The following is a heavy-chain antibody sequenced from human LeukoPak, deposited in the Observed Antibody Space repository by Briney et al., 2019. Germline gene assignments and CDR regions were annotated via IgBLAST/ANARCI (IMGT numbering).Heavy chain of an antibody. CDR1: GGSISSYY. J-gene: IGHJ5*02. V-gene: IGHV4-59*01. CDR2: IYYSGST. CDR3: ARSVNYYGSGSYYDTTGP. Sequence: PSETLSLTCTVSGGSISSYYWSWIRQPPGKGLEWIGYIYYSGSTNYNPFLKSRVTTSVDTSKNQFSLKLSSVTAADTAVYYCARSVNYYGSGSYYDTTGPWGQGTLVTVSS. D-gene: IGHD3-10*01.